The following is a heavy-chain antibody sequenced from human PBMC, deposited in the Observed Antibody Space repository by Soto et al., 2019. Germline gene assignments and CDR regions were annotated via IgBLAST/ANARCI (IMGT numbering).Heavy chain of an antibody. CDR1: GYTFTGYY. CDR3: ARDPWTIFGVVIMKGIDYYYGMDV. V-gene: IGHV1-2*04. CDR2: INPNSGGT. Sequence: ASVKVSCKASGYTFTGYYMHWVRQAPGQGLEWMGRINPNSGGTNYAQKCQGWVTMTRDTSTSTVYMELSRLRSEDTAVYYCARDPWTIFGVVIMKGIDYYYGMDVWGQGTTVTVSS. D-gene: IGHD3-3*01. J-gene: IGHJ6*02.